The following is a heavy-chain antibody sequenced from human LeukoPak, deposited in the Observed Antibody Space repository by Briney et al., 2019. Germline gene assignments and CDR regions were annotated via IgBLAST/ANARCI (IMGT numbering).Heavy chain of an antibody. J-gene: IGHJ3*02. CDR2: ISSNGGRT. Sequence: GGSLRLSCAASDFTFNTYAMHWVRQAPGKGLEFVSAISSNGGRTNSASSVKGRFTISRDNSKSTLYLQMGSLRTEDTAVYYCARDRSGYCSSSSCYWSAFDIWGQGTMVTVSS. V-gene: IGHV3-64*01. CDR1: DFTFNTYA. D-gene: IGHD2-2*01. CDR3: ARDRSGYCSSSSCYWSAFDI.